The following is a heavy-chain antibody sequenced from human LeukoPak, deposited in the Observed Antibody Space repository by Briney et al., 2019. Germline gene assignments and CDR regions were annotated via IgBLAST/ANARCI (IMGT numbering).Heavy chain of an antibody. Sequence: ASVKVSCKASGYTFTGYYMHWVRQAPGQGLEWMGWINPNSGGTNYAQKFQGRVTMTRDTSISTAYMELSRLRSDDTAVYYCARDVTMIVVVITKKAYNWFDPWGQGTLVTVSS. CDR1: GYTFTGYY. CDR3: ARDVTMIVVVITKKAYNWFDP. J-gene: IGHJ5*02. D-gene: IGHD3-22*01. CDR2: INPNSGGT. V-gene: IGHV1-2*02.